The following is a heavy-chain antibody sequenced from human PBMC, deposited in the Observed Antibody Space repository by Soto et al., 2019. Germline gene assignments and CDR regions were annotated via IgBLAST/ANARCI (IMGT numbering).Heavy chain of an antibody. Sequence: EVQLVESGGGLVKPGGSLRLSCAASGFTFSSYSMNWVRQAPGKGLEWVSSISSSSSYIYYADSVKGRFTISRDNAKNSLYLQMNSLRAEDTAVYYCARVHDYGDYRSTPPFDYWGQGTLVTVSS. J-gene: IGHJ4*02. CDR2: ISSSSSYI. CDR3: ARVHDYGDYRSTPPFDY. CDR1: GFTFSSYS. D-gene: IGHD4-17*01. V-gene: IGHV3-21*01.